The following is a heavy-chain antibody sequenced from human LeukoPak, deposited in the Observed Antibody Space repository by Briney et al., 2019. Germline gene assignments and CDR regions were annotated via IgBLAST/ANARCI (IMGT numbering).Heavy chain of an antibody. V-gene: IGHV3-21*04. D-gene: IGHD5-18*01. J-gene: IGHJ5*02. CDR1: GFTFSSYS. Sequence: GGSLRLSCAASGFTFSSYSMNWVRQAPGKGLEWVSSISSSSSYIYYADSVKGRFTISRDNAKNTLYLQMNSLRAEDTAVYYRAKDAPWIQLWYPWGQGTLVTVSS. CDR2: ISSSSSYI. CDR3: AKDAPWIQLWYP.